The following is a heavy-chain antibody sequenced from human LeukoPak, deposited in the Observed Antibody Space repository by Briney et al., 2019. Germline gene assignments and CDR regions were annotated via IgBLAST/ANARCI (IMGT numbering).Heavy chain of an antibody. CDR3: PRAVVVVAATGGGNWFDA. V-gene: IGHV4-39*01. D-gene: IGHD2-15*01. CDR1: GGSISSSSYY. J-gene: IGHJ5*02. CDR2: IYYSGST. Sequence: PSETLSLTCTVSGGSISSSSYYWGWIRQPPGKGLEWIGSIYYSGSTHYNPSLKIRLPISVDKSKGRFSLKLSSVTAADTAVYYCPRAVVVVAATGGGNWFDAWGQGTLVTVSS.